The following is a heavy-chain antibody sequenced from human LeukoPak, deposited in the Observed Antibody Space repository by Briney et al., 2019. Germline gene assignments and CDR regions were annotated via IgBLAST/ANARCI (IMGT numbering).Heavy chain of an antibody. CDR2: INHSGST. CDR3: ATNSKYYYYYYGMDV. Sequence: SETLSLTCAVYGGSFSGYYWSWIRQPPGKGLEWIGEINHSGSTNYNPSLKSRVTISVDTSKNQFSLKLSSVTAADTAVYYCATNSKYYYYYYGMDVWGQGTTATVSS. V-gene: IGHV4-34*01. J-gene: IGHJ6*02. CDR1: GGSFSGYY. D-gene: IGHD4-23*01.